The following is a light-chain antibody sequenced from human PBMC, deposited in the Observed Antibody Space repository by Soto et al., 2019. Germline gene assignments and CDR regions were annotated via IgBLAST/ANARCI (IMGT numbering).Light chain of an antibody. J-gene: IGLJ1*01. Sequence: QSVLTQPPSVSGAPGQRVTISCTGSSSNIGTDYDVHWYQQLPGTAPKLLIYGNSNRPSGVPDRFSGSKSGTSASLAITGLQAEDEADYYCQSYDSRLSGCVFGTGPKLTVL. CDR3: QSYDSRLSGCV. V-gene: IGLV1-40*01. CDR1: SSNIGTDYD. CDR2: GNS.